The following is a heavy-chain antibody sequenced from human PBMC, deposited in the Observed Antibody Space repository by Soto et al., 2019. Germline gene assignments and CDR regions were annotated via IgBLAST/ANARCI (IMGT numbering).Heavy chain of an antibody. J-gene: IGHJ4*02. CDR2: ISGSGGST. CDR3: AKDPYYYDSSGYYPYYFDY. D-gene: IGHD3-22*01. V-gene: IGHV3-23*01. Sequence: EVQLLESGGGLVQPGGSLRLSCAASGFTFSSYAMSWVRQAPGKGLEWVSAISGSGGSTYYADSVKGRFTISRDNSKNTLSLHMNSLRAEDTAVYYCAKDPYYYDSSGYYPYYFDYWGQGTLVTVSS. CDR1: GFTFSSYA.